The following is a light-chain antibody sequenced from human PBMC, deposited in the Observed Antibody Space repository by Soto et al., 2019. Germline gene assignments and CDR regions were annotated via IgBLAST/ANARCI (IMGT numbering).Light chain of an antibody. CDR2: GAS. J-gene: IGKJ5*01. Sequence: EIVMTQSPATLSVSPGERATLSCRASQSVSNNYLAWYQQKPGQAPRLLIYGASNRATGIPDRFSGSGSGTDFTLTISRLEPEDFATYYCQQYNSYPITFGQGTRLEIK. CDR3: QQYNSYPIT. CDR1: QSVSNNY. V-gene: IGKV3-20*01.